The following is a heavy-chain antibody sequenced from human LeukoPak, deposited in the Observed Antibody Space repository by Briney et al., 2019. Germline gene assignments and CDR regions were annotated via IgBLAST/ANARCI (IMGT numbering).Heavy chain of an antibody. CDR1: GYTFTNYG. D-gene: IGHD3-3*01. CDR3: ARVGRSGSPYDY. V-gene: IGHV1-18*01. Sequence: ASVKVSRKASGYTFTNYGVTWVRQAPGQGLEWMGWISTYNGNTNYAQRLQGRVTMTRDTSTSTVYMELSSLRSEDTAIYYCARVGRSGSPYDYWGHGTLVTVSS. J-gene: IGHJ4*01. CDR2: ISTYNGNT.